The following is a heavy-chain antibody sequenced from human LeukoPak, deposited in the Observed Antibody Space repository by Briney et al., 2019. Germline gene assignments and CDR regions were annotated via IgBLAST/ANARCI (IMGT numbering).Heavy chain of an antibody. CDR2: INHSGST. J-gene: IGHJ4*02. Sequence: SETLSLTCAVYGGSFSGYYGSWIRQPPGKGLEWIGEINHSGSTNYNPSLKSRVTISVDTSKNQFSPKLSSVTAADTAVYYCARGGGSSAYYLDYWGQGTLVTVSS. V-gene: IGHV4-34*01. CDR3: ARGGGSSAYYLDY. CDR1: GGSFSGYY. D-gene: IGHD3-22*01.